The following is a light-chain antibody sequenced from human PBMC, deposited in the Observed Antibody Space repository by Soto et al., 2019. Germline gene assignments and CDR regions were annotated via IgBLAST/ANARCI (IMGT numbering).Light chain of an antibody. J-gene: IGKJ5*01. CDR3: QQYNNWPPIT. Sequence: GMTQSPATLSVSQGERAALSCRASQSVSTNLAWYQQKPGQPPRLLIYGASSRATGIPDRFSGSGSGTDFTLTISSLQSEDFAVYYCQQYNNWPPITFGQGTLLAI. CDR1: QSVSTN. V-gene: IGKV3D-15*01. CDR2: GAS.